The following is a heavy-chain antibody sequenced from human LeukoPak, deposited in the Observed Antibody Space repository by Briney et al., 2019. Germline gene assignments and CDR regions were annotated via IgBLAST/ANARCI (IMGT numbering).Heavy chain of an antibody. CDR3: ARGFVDIVATTLDY. D-gene: IGHD5-12*01. J-gene: IGHJ4*02. CDR1: GGSISSSNW. CDR2: IYHSGST. V-gene: IGHV4-4*02. Sequence: SETLSLTCTVSGGSISSSNWWSWVRQPPGKGLEWIGEIYHSGSTNYNPSLKSRVTISVDKSKNQFSLKLSSVTAADTAVYYCARGFVDIVATTLDYSGQGTLVTVSS.